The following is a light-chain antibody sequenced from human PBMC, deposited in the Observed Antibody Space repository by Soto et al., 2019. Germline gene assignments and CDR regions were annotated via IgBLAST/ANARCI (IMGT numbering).Light chain of an antibody. Sequence: EIVLTQSPGTLSLSPGERATLSCRASQSVSSSYLAWYQQKPGQAPRLLIYGASSRATGIPDRFSGSGSGTDFTLTISRVEPEDFAVYYCQQYGSSPGTFGPGTKVEIK. CDR1: QSVSSSY. J-gene: IGKJ1*01. CDR2: GAS. CDR3: QQYGSSPGT. V-gene: IGKV3-20*01.